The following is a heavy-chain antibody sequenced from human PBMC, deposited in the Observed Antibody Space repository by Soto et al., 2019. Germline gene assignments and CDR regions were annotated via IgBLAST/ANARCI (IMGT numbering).Heavy chain of an antibody. CDR1: GFTVSSNY. Sequence: EVQLVETGGGLIQPGGSLRLSCAASGFTVSSNYMSWVRQAPGKGLEWVSVIYSGGSTYYADSVKGRFTISRDNSKKTLYLQMNSLRAEDTAVYYCAREDYSNYVGGAFDYWGQGTLVTVSS. J-gene: IGHJ4*02. V-gene: IGHV3-53*02. CDR3: AREDYSNYVGGAFDY. CDR2: IYSGGST. D-gene: IGHD4-4*01.